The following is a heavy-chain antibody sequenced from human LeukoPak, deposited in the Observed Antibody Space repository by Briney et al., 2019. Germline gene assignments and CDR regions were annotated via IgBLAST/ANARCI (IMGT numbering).Heavy chain of an antibody. CDR2: IYSGGST. D-gene: IGHD2-21*02. J-gene: IGHJ4*02. V-gene: IGHV3-66*01. CDR3: ARTPPYSCGGDCSFDY. Sequence: GGSLRLSCAASGFTLSTYAMSWVRQGPGKGLEWNSFIYSGGSTAYADSVKGRFIISRDNSKNTLYLQMNSLKDEDTAMYYCARTPPYSCGGDCSFDYWGQGTLVTVSS. CDR1: GFTLSTYA.